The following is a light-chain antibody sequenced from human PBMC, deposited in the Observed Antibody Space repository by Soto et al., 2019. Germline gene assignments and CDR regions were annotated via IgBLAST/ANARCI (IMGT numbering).Light chain of an antibody. CDR2: ANS. CDR3: QSYDSSLIVSKV. Sequence: QSALTQPPSVSGAPGQRVTISCSGSSSNLGAGYDVQWYQQFPGTAPKLLIYANSARPSGVPDRFSGSKSGTSASLAITGLQAEDEADYYCQSYDSSLIVSKVFGTGTKGTVL. CDR1: SSNLGAGYD. J-gene: IGLJ1*01. V-gene: IGLV1-40*01.